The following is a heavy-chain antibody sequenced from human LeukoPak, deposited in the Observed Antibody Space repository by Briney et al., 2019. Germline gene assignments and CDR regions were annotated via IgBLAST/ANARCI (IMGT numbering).Heavy chain of an antibody. V-gene: IGHV4-39*01. Sequence: SETLSLTCTVSGGSISSSSYYWGWIRRPPGKGLEWIGSIYYSGSTYYNPSLKSRVTISVDTSKNQFSLKLSSVTAADTAVYYCARRWFTGTTSHFDYWGQGTLVTVSS. J-gene: IGHJ4*02. CDR1: GGSISSSSYY. CDR3: ARRWFTGTTSHFDY. D-gene: IGHD1-7*01. CDR2: IYYSGST.